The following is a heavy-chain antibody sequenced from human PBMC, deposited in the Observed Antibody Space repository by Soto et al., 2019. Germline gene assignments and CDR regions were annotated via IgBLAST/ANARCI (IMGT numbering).Heavy chain of an antibody. J-gene: IGHJ6*03. CDR3: ARGFSVGSLPMRYYYYYYMDV. CDR2: INHSGST. CDR1: GGSFSGYY. D-gene: IGHD6-13*01. Sequence: PSETLSLTCAVYGGSFSGYYWSWIRQPPGKGLEWIGEINHSGSTNYNPSLKSRVTISVDTSKNQFSLKLSSVTAADTAVYYCARGFSVGSLPMRYYYYYYMDVWGKGTTVTVSS. V-gene: IGHV4-34*01.